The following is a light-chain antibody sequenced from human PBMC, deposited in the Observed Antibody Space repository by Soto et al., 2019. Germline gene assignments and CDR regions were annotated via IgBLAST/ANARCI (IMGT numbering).Light chain of an antibody. CDR1: SSDVGGYNY. CDR3: SSYAGRNNQYF. CDR2: EVS. V-gene: IGLV2-8*01. Sequence: QSALTQPPSASGSPGQSVTISCTGTSSDVGGYNYVSWYQQHPGKAPKLMIYEVSKRPSGVPDRFSGSKSGNTASLTVSGLQAEDEADYYCSSYAGRNNQYFFGTGTK. J-gene: IGLJ1*01.